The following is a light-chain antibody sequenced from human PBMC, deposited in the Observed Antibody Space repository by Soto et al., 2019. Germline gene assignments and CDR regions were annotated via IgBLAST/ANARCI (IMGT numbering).Light chain of an antibody. CDR3: QHYGSSSWT. CDR1: QSVSSIY. Sequence: EIVLTQSPGTLSLSPGERATLSCRASQSVSSIYLAWYQHKPGQAPRLLIYGASSRATGIPARFSGSGSGTDFTLTISRLEPEDFAVYYCQHYGSSSWTLGRGTTVEIK. J-gene: IGKJ1*01. CDR2: GAS. V-gene: IGKV3-20*01.